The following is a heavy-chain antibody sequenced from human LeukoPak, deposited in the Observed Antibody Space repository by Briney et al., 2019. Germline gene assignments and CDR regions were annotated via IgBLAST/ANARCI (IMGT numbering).Heavy chain of an antibody. CDR2: IYYSGST. CDR1: GGSISSGDYY. J-gene: IGHJ5*02. D-gene: IGHD2-8*01. V-gene: IGHV4-30-4*01. CDR3: ARLRVLMVYDSDNWFDP. Sequence: SETLSLTCTVSGGSISSGDYYWSWIRQPPGKGLEWIGYIYYSGSTYYNPSLKSRVTISVDTSKNQFSLKLSSVTAADTAVYYCARLRVLMVYDSDNWFDPWGQGTLVTVSS.